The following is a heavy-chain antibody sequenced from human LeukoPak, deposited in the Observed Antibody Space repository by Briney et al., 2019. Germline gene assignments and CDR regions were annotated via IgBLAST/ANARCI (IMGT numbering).Heavy chain of an antibody. D-gene: IGHD2-15*01. CDR1: GYTFIDYS. CDR2: ISPYRGSI. Sequence: ASVKVSCKTSGYTFIDYSITWVRQAPGQGLEWMGWISPYRGSIDYAQKFQGRVTMTTDTSTSTAYMELRSLRSDDTAVYYCARAVSVAATWGYYYYYGMDVWGQGTTVTVSS. CDR3: ARAVSVAATWGYYYYYGMDV. V-gene: IGHV1-18*01. J-gene: IGHJ6*02.